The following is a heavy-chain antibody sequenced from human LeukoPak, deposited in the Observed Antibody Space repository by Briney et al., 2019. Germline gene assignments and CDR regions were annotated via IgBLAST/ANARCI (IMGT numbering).Heavy chain of an antibody. CDR2: IYSGGST. V-gene: IGHV3-66*01. Sequence: GGSLRLSCAASGFTVSSNYMSWVRQAPGKGLEWVSVIYSGGSTYYADSVKGRFTISRDNSKNTLYLQMNSLRAEDTAVYYCAKGGIAAAKRGWFDPWGQGTLVTVSS. CDR3: AKGGIAAAKRGWFDP. D-gene: IGHD6-13*01. CDR1: GFTVSSNY. J-gene: IGHJ5*02.